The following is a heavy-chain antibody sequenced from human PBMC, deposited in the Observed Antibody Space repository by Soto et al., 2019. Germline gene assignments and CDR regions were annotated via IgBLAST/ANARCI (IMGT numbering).Heavy chain of an antibody. CDR2: ISYDGSNK. CDR3: AKEGGDYYGSGSEADFDP. V-gene: IGHV3-30*18. J-gene: IGHJ5*02. Sequence: QVQLVESGGGVVQPGRSLRLSCAASGFTFSSYGMHWVRQAPGKGLEWVAVISYDGSNKYYSDSVKGRFTISRDNSKNTLYLQMNSLGAEDTAVYYCAKEGGDYYGSGSEADFDPWGQGTLVTVSS. D-gene: IGHD3-10*01. CDR1: GFTFSSYG.